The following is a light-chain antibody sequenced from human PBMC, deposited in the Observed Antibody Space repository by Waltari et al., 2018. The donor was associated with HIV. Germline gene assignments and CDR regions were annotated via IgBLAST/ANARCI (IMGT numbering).Light chain of an antibody. CDR2: KNI. CDR3: VGWDSSLSAYV. J-gene: IGLJ1*01. V-gene: IGLV1-47*01. Sequence: QSFLTQPPSASGTPGQTVTISCSGSSSNIENDHVYWYQQLPGMTPKLLIYKNIRRPSGVPDLFAASRSGTSASLTISGRRSAGEADYYCVGWDSSLSAYVFGAGTKVAVL. CDR1: SSNIENDH.